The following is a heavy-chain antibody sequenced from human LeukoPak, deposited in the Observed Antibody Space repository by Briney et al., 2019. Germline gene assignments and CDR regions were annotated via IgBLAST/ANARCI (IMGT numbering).Heavy chain of an antibody. V-gene: IGHV4-59*08. CDR3: ARLAVEMAYYYGMDV. CDR2: IYYSGST. D-gene: IGHD5-24*01. Sequence: SETLSLTCTVSGGSISSYYWSWIRQPPGKGLEWIGYIYYSGSTNYNPSLKSRVTISVDTFKNQFSLKLSSVTAADTAVYYCARLAVEMAYYYGMDVWGQGTTVTVSS. CDR1: GGSISSYY. J-gene: IGHJ6*02.